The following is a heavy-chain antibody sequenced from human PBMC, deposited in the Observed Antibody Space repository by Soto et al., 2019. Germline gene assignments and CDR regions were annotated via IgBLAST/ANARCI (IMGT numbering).Heavy chain of an antibody. J-gene: IGHJ4*02. D-gene: IGHD6-13*01. CDR2: LTSTNSQT. CDR1: GFIFSSYS. CDR3: GRVASSSSWTPDY. Sequence: PGGSLRLSCEASGFIFSSYSMNWVRQAPGKGLEWVSSLTSTNSQTYYADSVKGRFTISRDNAKSSLFLQMNSLRAEDPAVYYCGRVASSSSWTPDYLGQGTLVTVSS. V-gene: IGHV3-21*01.